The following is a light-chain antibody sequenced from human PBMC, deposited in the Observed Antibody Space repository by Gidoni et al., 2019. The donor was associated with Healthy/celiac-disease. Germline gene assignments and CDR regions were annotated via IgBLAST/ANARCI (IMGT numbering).Light chain of an antibody. J-gene: IGKJ1*01. Sequence: DIVMTQSPASLVVSLGERATINCKSSQSVLYSSNNKNYLDWYQQKPVQPPKLLIYWASTRESGVPDRFSGSGSGTDFTLTISSLQAEDVAVYYCQQYYSTPPLFGQGTKVEIK. CDR2: WAS. V-gene: IGKV4-1*01. CDR1: QSVLYSSNNKNY. CDR3: QQYYSTPPL.